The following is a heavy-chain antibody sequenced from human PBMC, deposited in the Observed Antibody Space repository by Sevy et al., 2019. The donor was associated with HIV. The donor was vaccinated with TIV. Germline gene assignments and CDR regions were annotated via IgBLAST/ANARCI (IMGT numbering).Heavy chain of an antibody. V-gene: IGHV3-74*01. J-gene: IGHJ5*02. CDR3: ARDRSGSYHVSDNWFDP. D-gene: IGHD1-26*01. CDR2: IKSDGSST. CDR1: GFTFSSYW. Sequence: GESLKISCAASGFTFSSYWMHWVRQVPGKGLVWVSRIKSDGSSTSYADSVKGRFTISRDNAKNTLYLQMNSLRAEDTAVYYCARDRSGSYHVSDNWFDPWGQGTLVTVSS.